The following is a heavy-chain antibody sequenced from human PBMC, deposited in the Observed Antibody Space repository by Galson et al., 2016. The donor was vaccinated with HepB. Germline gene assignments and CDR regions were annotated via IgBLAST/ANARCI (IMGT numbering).Heavy chain of an antibody. V-gene: IGHV3-23*01. Sequence: SLRLSCAASGFTFSDYTMAWVRQAPGDRLEWLSSISGNGRSTFSANSVKGRFTISRDNPKNTMYLQMNSLTVEDTAVYFCARDGDAVVVPSAMTYNWFDPWGHGTLSPSPQ. D-gene: IGHD2-15*01. CDR3: ARDGDAVVVPSAMTYNWFDP. J-gene: IGHJ5*02. CDR2: ISGNGRST. CDR1: GFTFSDYT.